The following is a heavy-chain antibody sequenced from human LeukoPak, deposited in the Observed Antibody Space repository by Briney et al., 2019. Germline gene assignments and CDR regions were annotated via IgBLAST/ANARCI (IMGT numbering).Heavy chain of an antibody. Sequence: GGSLRLSCAASGFTISSYDMSWVRQAPGKGLEWVSTISDSGGSTYYADSVKGRFTISRDNSKNTLYLRMNSLRAEDTAVYYCARGPYSRNFDYWGQGTLVTVSS. CDR2: ISDSGGST. V-gene: IGHV3-23*01. CDR1: GFTISSYD. CDR3: ARGPYSRNFDY. D-gene: IGHD4-11*01. J-gene: IGHJ4*02.